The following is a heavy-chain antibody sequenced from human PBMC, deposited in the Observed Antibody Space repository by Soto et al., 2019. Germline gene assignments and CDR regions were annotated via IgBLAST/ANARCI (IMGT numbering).Heavy chain of an antibody. V-gene: IGHV4-34*01. J-gene: IGHJ6*02. D-gene: IGHD3-16*01. CDR2: INHSGST. CDR1: GGSFSGYY. Sequence: PAETLSLTCAVYGGSFSGYYWSWIRQPPGKGLEWVGEINHSGSTKYYPSLKSRVTISEDTSKTLFSLKLSSVTAADTVVYCCARLGSFYYYHGMDVWGQGTTVTVSS. CDR3: ARLGSFYYYHGMDV.